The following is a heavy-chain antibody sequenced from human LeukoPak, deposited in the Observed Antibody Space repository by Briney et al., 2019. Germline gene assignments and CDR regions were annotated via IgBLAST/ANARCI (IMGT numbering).Heavy chain of an antibody. D-gene: IGHD6-19*01. Sequence: NPSETLSLTCTVSSGSIRGFYWGWIRQPPGKGLEWIGFIYYSGSANYNPSLKSRVTMSVDTSKNQFSLKLSSVTAADTAFYYCARDRDSSGWFDYWGQGTLVTVSS. CDR3: ARDRDSSGWFDY. CDR2: IYYSGSA. CDR1: SGSIRGFY. V-gene: IGHV4-59*01. J-gene: IGHJ4*02.